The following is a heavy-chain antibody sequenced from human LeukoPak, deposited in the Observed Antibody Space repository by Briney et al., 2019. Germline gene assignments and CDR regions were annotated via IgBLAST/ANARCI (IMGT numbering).Heavy chain of an antibody. CDR2: IYYSGST. J-gene: IGHJ4*02. V-gene: IGHV4-39*01. Sequence: SETLSLTCTVSVGFISSSSYYWGWIRLPPGKGLVWIGSIYYSGSTYYNPSLKSRVTISVDTSKNQFSLKLSSVTAADTAVYYCARMVPEYSSSWDGLFDYWGQGTLVTVSS. D-gene: IGHD6-13*01. CDR3: ARMVPEYSSSWDGLFDY. CDR1: VGFISSSSYY.